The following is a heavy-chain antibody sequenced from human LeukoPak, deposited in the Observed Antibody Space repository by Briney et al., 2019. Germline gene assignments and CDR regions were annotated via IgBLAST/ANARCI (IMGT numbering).Heavy chain of an antibody. CDR3: ARRIAAAGTRPFHY. CDR2: INHSGST. Sequence: SETLSLTCAVYGGSFSGYYWSWIRQPPGKGLEWIGEINHSGSTNYNPSLKSRVTISVDTSKNQFSLKLSSVIAADTAVYYCARRIAAAGTRPFHYWGQGTLVTVSS. J-gene: IGHJ4*02. CDR1: GGSFSGYY. V-gene: IGHV4-34*01. D-gene: IGHD6-13*01.